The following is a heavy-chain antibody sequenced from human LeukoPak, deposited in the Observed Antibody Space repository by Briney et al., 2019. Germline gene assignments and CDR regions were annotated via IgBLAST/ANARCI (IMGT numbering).Heavy chain of an antibody. J-gene: IGHJ4*02. CDR2: IYYTGST. CDR3: ARERRAYYYDSSGYPPDY. V-gene: IGHV4-59*12. CDR1: GGSITNYY. Sequence: PSETLSLTCTVSGGSITNYYWSWIRQPPGKGLEWIGYIYYTGSTYYNPSLKSRVTISVDTSKNQFSLKLSSVTAADTAVYYCARERRAYYYDSSGYPPDYWGQGTLVTVSS. D-gene: IGHD3-22*01.